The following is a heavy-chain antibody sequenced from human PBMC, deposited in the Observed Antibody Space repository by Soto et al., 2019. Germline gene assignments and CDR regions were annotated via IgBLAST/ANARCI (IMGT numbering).Heavy chain of an antibody. V-gene: IGHV3-23*01. CDR3: AKVAQGVDCYAY. CDR1: GFTFSSYA. J-gene: IGHJ4*02. D-gene: IGHD2-8*01. Sequence: EVQLLESGGGLVQPGGSLRLSCAASGFTFSSYAMTWVRQAPGKGLEWVSLISGSGSATYYADSIKGRFTISRDNCKNTLYLQMNSLRAEDTALYYCAKVAQGVDCYAYWGQGTLVTVSS. CDR2: ISGSGSAT.